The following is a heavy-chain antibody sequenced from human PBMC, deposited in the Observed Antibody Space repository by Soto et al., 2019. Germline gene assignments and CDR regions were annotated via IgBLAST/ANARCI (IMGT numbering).Heavy chain of an antibody. CDR1: GGSISSSSYY. Sequence: SETLSLTCTVSGGSISSSSYYWGWIRQPPGKGLEWIGSIYYSGSTYYNPSLKSRVTISVDTSKNQFSLTLASVTAADTAVYYCARGQRFSDWFDPWGQGTLVT. J-gene: IGHJ5*02. CDR3: ARGQRFSDWFDP. D-gene: IGHD3-3*01. CDR2: IYYSGST. V-gene: IGHV4-39*07.